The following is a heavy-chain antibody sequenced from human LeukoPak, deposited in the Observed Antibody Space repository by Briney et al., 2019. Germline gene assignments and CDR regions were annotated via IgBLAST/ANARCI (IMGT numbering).Heavy chain of an antibody. V-gene: IGHV4-59*01. Sequence: SETLSLTCTVPGGSISSYYWSWIRQPPGKGLEWIGYIYYSGSTNYNPSLRSRVTISVDTSKNQFSLKLSSVTAADTAVYYCARGSYYGSGSYIQHWGQGTLVTVSS. D-gene: IGHD3-10*01. CDR1: GGSISSYY. CDR3: ARGSYYGSGSYIQH. J-gene: IGHJ1*01. CDR2: IYYSGST.